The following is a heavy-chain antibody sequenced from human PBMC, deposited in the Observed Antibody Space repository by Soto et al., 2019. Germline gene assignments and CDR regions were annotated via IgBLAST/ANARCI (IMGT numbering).Heavy chain of an antibody. J-gene: IGHJ6*02. CDR2: IYYSGST. CDR3: ARVRRVDTAMDYYYYGMDV. CDR1: GGSISSYY. V-gene: IGHV4-59*01. Sequence: ETLSLTCTVSGGSISSYYWSWIRQPPGKGLEWIGYIYYSGSTNYNPSLKSRVTISVDTSKNQFSLKLSSVTAADTAVYYCARVRRVDTAMDYYYYGMDVWGQGTTVTVSS. D-gene: IGHD5-18*01.